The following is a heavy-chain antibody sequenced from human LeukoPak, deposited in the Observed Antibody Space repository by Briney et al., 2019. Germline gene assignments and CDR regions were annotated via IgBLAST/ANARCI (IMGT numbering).Heavy chain of an antibody. V-gene: IGHV3-30*02. CDR3: ARGLWYDILTGHMSNNWFDP. CDR1: GFTFSNYG. D-gene: IGHD3-9*01. CDR2: IRFNGTTK. Sequence: GGSLRLSCAASGFTFSNYGAHWVRQAPGKGLEWVAFIRFNGTTKVYGGSVEGRFTISRDNSKNTLYLHMSSLTVEDTAVYYCARGLWYDILTGHMSNNWFDPWGQGTLVTVSS. J-gene: IGHJ5*02.